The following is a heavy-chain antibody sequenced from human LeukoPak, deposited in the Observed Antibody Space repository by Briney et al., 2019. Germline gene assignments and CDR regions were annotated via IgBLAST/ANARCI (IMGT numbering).Heavy chain of an antibody. V-gene: IGHV1-8*01. D-gene: IGHD6-19*01. CDR1: GYTFTSYD. J-gene: IGHJ6*03. CDR3: ARVQDPRGIAVAGTDYYYMDV. CDR2: MNPNSGNT. Sequence: ASVKVSCKASGYTFTSYDINWVRQATGQGLEWMGWMNPNSGNTGYAQKFQGRVTMTRNTSISTAYMELSSLRSEDTAVYYCARVQDPRGIAVAGTDYYYMDVWGKGTTVTVSS.